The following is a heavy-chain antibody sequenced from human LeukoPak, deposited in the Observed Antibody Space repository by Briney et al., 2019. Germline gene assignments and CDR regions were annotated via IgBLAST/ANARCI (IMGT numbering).Heavy chain of an antibody. CDR3: ARGQNYYDILTGYLNRAAFYRN. D-gene: IGHD3-9*01. CDR2: IYYSGST. Sequence: SETLSLTCTVSGGSISSYYWGWIRQPPGKGMEWIRYIYYSGSTNYNPSLKSRVTISVDTSKNQFSLKLSSVTAADTAVYYCARGQNYYDILTGYLNRAAFYRNWGQGTLVTVSS. CDR1: GGSISSYY. V-gene: IGHV4-59*01. J-gene: IGHJ4*02.